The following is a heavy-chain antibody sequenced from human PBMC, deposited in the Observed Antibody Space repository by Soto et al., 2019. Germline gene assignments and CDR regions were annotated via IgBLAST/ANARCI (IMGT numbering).Heavy chain of an antibody. CDR2: INAGYGNT. J-gene: IGHJ4*02. V-gene: IGHV1-3*01. CDR3: ARDTGDGTFDC. Sequence: QVPLVQSGAEVRKPGASVKVSCKASGYTFSSYAMHWVRQAPGQRLEWMGWINAGYGNTKSSQKFQDRVTISRDTSVSTAYMELTSLRSEDTAVYYCARDTGDGTFDCWGQGTLVTVSS. D-gene: IGHD7-27*01. CDR1: GYTFSSYA.